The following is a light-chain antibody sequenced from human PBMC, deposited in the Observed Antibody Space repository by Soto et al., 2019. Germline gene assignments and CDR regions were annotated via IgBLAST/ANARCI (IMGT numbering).Light chain of an antibody. V-gene: IGKV3-20*01. J-gene: IGKJ2*02. CDR1: QSVSSNN. CDR3: QQYGSLPST. CDR2: GAS. Sequence: EIMLTQSPGTLSLSPGERATLSCRASQSVSSNNLAWYQQKPGQAPRLLIYGASSRATGIPDRFSGSGSGTDFTLTINRLEPEDFAVYYCQQYGSLPSTFGQGTKLEI.